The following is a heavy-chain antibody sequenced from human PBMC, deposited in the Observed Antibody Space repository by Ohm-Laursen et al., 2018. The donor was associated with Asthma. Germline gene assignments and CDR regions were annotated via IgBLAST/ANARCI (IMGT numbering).Heavy chain of an antibody. J-gene: IGHJ1*01. D-gene: IGHD1-26*01. V-gene: IGHV3-21*01. CDR2: ISTASSFI. CDR3: ARIGPEWELPGREYSLHH. CDR1: GFTFKLYA. Sequence: SLRLSCAASGFTFKLYAMNWVRQIPGKGLEWVASISTASSFIYYADSVRGRFTTSRDNARNSVYLQMNSLRAEDTALYYCARIGPEWELPGREYSLHHWGEGTLVTVSS.